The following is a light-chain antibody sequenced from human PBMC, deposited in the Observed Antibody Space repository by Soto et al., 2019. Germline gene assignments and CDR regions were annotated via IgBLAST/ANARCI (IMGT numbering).Light chain of an antibody. Sequence: EIVLTQSPATLSLSPGERATLSCRASQSVSSYLAWYQQKPGQAPRLLIYDASNRATGIPARFSGSGSGTDFTLTISSLEPEVFEVYYCQQRSNWPATFGQGTKVEIK. J-gene: IGKJ1*01. V-gene: IGKV3-11*01. CDR1: QSVSSY. CDR3: QQRSNWPAT. CDR2: DAS.